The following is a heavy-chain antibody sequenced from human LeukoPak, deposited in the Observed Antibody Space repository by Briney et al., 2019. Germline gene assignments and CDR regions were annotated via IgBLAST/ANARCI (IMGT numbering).Heavy chain of an antibody. D-gene: IGHD5-18*01. Sequence: GRSLRLSCAASGFIFSNYGMHWVRQAPGKGLDWVAVIWYDGSRIYYADSVKGRFTISRDNSKSTLYLQMNSLRAEDTAVYYCAKDSTFAFSYPRGDYFDYWGQGTLVTVSS. CDR2: IWYDGSRI. CDR1: GFIFSNYG. V-gene: IGHV3-33*06. CDR3: AKDSTFAFSYPRGDYFDY. J-gene: IGHJ4*02.